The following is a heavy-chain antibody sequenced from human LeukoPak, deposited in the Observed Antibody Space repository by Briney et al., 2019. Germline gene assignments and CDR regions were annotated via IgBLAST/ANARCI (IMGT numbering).Heavy chain of an antibody. J-gene: IGHJ4*02. Sequence: SVKVSCKASVGTFSSYAISWVRQAPGQRLEWMGRIIPIFGTANYAQKFQGRVTITTDESTSTAYMELSSLRSEDTAVYYCASSMITMVRGVLSWGQGTLVTVSS. CDR3: ASSMITMVRGVLS. V-gene: IGHV1-69*05. CDR1: VGTFSSYA. D-gene: IGHD3-10*01. CDR2: IIPIFGTA.